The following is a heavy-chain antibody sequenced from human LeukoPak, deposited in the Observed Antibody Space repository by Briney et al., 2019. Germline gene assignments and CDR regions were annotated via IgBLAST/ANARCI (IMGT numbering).Heavy chain of an antibody. CDR1: GFTFDDYA. J-gene: IGHJ4*02. V-gene: IGHV3-9*01. CDR2: ISWNSGSI. D-gene: IGHD6-6*01. CDR3: ARGGAARPDF. Sequence: GGSLRLSCAASGFTFDDYAMHWVRKAPGKGLEWVSGISWNSGSIGYADSVKGRFTISRDNAKNSLYLQMNSLRVEDTAVYYCARGGAARPDFWGQGTLVTVSS.